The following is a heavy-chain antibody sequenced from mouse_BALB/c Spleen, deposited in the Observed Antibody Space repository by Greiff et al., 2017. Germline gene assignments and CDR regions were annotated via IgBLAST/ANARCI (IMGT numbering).Heavy chain of an antibody. V-gene: IGHV5-6*01. Sequence: EVKLMESGGDLVKPGGSLKLSCAASGFTFSSYGMSWVRQTPDKRLEWVATISSGGSYTYYPDSVKGRFTISRDNAKNTLYLQMSSLKSEDTAMYYCARHGLLGPYAMDYWGQGTSVTVSS. CDR1: GFTFSSYG. CDR2: ISSGGSYT. D-gene: IGHD2-10*01. CDR3: ARHGLLGPYAMDY. J-gene: IGHJ4*01.